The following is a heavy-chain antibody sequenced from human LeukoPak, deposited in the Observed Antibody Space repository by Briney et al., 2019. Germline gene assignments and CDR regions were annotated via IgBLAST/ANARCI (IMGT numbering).Heavy chain of an antibody. J-gene: IGHJ4*02. D-gene: IGHD3-22*01. V-gene: IGHV3-23*01. CDR2: ISGSGGST. Sequence: GGSLRLSCAASGFTFSSYAMSWVRQAPGKGLEWVSAISGSGGSTYYADSVKGRFTISRDNSKNTLYLQMNSLRAEDTAVYYCARDGGKAYYYDSSGYFYYWGQGTLVTVSS. CDR1: GFTFSSYA. CDR3: ARDGGKAYYYDSSGYFYY.